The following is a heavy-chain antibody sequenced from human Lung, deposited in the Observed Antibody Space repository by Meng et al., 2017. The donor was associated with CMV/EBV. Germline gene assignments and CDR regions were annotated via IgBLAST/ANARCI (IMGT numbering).Heavy chain of an antibody. CDR3: VGGHTYGDYYFYGMDV. CDR2: INGEGRSF. CDR1: GFTFGDYG. D-gene: IGHD5-18*01. Sequence: SCAASGFTFGDYGMGWVRQAPGKGLEWVSNINGEGRSFDYADAVKRRFSISRDNCKNSLYLKMNSLRADDTALYFCVGGHTYGDYYFYGMDVWGQGTXVTVSS. J-gene: IGHJ6*02. V-gene: IGHV3-20*04.